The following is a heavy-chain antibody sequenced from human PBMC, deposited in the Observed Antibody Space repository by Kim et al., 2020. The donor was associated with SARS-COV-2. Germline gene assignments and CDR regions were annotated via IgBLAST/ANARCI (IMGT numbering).Heavy chain of an antibody. J-gene: IGHJ4*02. CDR3: ARRHFSSGWYYFDY. V-gene: IGHV3-74*01. Sequence: ASSVKGRFTISRDNAKNTLYLQMNSLRAEDTAVYYCARRHFSSGWYYFDYWGQGTLLTVSS. D-gene: IGHD6-19*01.